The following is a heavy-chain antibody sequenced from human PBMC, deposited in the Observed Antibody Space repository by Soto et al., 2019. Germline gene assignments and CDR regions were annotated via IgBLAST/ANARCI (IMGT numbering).Heavy chain of an antibody. CDR1: GFTFSSYA. CDR2: ISGSGGGT. D-gene: IGHD3-22*01. Sequence: EVQLLESGGGLVQPGGPLRLSCAASGFTFSSYAMTWVRQAPGKGLEGVSAISGSGGGTYYADSVKGRFTISRDNSKNTLYLQMNSLRAEDTAVYYCAKGPQIVVAHDAFDIWGQGTMVTVSS. CDR3: AKGPQIVVAHDAFDI. J-gene: IGHJ3*02. V-gene: IGHV3-23*01.